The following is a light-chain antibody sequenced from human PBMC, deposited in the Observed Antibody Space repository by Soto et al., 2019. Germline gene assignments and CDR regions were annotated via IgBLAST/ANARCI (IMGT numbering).Light chain of an antibody. CDR2: DAS. Sequence: DIQMTQSPSTLSASVGDRVTITCRASQSISSWLAWYQQKPGKAPKLLIYDASRLESGVPSRFSGSGSGTEVTLTISSLQPDEFETYYCQQYNSSPWTFGQGTKVEIK. V-gene: IGKV1-5*01. J-gene: IGKJ1*01. CDR3: QQYNSSPWT. CDR1: QSISSW.